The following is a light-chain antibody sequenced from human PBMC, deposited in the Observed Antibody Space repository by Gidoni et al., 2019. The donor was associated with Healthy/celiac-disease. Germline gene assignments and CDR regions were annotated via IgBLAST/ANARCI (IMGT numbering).Light chain of an antibody. J-gene: IGKJ1*01. CDR3: QQYNNWPPWT. Sequence: EIVMTQSPATLSVSPGERATLSCRACQSFNSNLAWYQQKPGQAPRLLIYGAFTRATGIPARFSGSGSGTEFTLTISSLQAEDCAVYYCQQYNNWPPWTFGQGTKVEIK. CDR2: GAF. V-gene: IGKV3-15*01. CDR1: QSFNSN.